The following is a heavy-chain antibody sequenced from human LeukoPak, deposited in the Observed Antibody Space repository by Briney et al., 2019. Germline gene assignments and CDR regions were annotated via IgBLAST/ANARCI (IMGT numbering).Heavy chain of an antibody. Sequence: SQSLSLTCTVSGASISSYYWSWVRQPPGKGMEWVGHIYYSGHTNYNPSPKSRVTISLDTTKNQFSLKLSSVTAADTAVYYCARDDSTSWYNWLDRWGPGTLVTVSS. J-gene: IGHJ5*02. CDR2: IYYSGHT. CDR1: GASISSYY. D-gene: IGHD6-13*01. V-gene: IGHV4-59*01. CDR3: ARDDSTSWYNWLDR.